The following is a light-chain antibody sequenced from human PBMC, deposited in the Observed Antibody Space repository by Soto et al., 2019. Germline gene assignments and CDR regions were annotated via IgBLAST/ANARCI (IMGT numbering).Light chain of an antibody. V-gene: IGLV2-14*01. Sequence: QSVLTQPASVSGSPGQSITISCTGTSSDVGGYNSVSWYQQHPGKAPKLVIYVVGNRPSGVSDRFSGSKSGNTASLTISGLQAEDEAEYYCSSYTSSSTYVFGAGTKVTV. J-gene: IGLJ1*01. CDR3: SSYTSSSTYV. CDR2: VVG. CDR1: SSDVGGYNS.